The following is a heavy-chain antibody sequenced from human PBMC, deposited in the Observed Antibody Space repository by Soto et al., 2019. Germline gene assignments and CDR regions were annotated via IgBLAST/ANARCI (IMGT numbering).Heavy chain of an antibody. J-gene: IGHJ4*02. CDR1: GFIFSNAW. CDR2: IKSKTDGGTT. CDR3: VTHTLGVI. V-gene: IGHV3-15*01. D-gene: IGHD3-10*01. Sequence: GSLRLYCAASGFIFSNAWMTWVRQAPGKGLEWLARIKSKTDGGTTDYAAPVKGRFIISRDDSKNTLYLQMNSLKTEDTAVYYCVTHTLGVIWGQGTLVTVSS.